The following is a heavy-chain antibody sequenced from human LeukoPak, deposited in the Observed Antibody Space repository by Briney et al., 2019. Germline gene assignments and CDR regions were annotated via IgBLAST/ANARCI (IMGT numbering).Heavy chain of an antibody. CDR3: ARDRRGRYCSSISCYLGCFDP. D-gene: IGHD2-2*01. J-gene: IGHJ5*02. Sequence: ASVKVSCESSGYSFTGHYMHWVRQAPGQGLEWMGGIIPIFGTANYAQKFQGRVKITADESTSTAYMELSSLRSDDTAVYYCARDRRGRYCSSISCYLGCFDPWGQGTLVTVSS. CDR2: IIPIFGTA. V-gene: IGHV1-69*13. CDR1: GYSFTGHY.